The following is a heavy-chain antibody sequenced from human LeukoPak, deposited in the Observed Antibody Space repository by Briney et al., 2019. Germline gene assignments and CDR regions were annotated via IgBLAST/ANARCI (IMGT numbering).Heavy chain of an antibody. Sequence: PSETLSLTCTVSGFVSGESISTYSWSWFRQPAGKGLEWLGRINTIGSTNYNPSLKSRVTISEDKSNNQLSLRLSSVTSADTAVYFCARDSRGTAPWYFDVWGRGTLVTVSS. D-gene: IGHD3-22*01. V-gene: IGHV4-4*07. CDR1: GFVSGESISTYS. CDR2: INTIGST. CDR3: ARDSRGTAPWYFDV. J-gene: IGHJ2*01.